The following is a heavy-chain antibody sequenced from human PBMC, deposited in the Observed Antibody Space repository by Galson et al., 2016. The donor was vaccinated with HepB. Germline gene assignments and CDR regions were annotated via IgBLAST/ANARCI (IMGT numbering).Heavy chain of an antibody. V-gene: IGHV3-48*01. D-gene: IGHD3-10*01. CDR1: GVTFSSLS. Sequence: SLRLSCAVPGVTFSSLSMNWVRQAPGKGLEWVSYLPSENNIKHYADSVRGRFTISRDNAKNSLYLQMNSLRVEDTAVYYCACNRRGVFLLDCWGQGTLVTVSS. J-gene: IGHJ4*02. CDR3: ACNRRGVFLLDC. CDR2: LPSENNIK.